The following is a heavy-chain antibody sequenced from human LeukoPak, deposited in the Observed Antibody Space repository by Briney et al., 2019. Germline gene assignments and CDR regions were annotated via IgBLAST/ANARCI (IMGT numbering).Heavy chain of an antibody. CDR3: SRGSACSSSSCHYTPSAFDI. D-gene: IGHD2-2*01. CDR1: GYTFTSYA. V-gene: IGHV7-4-1*02. J-gene: IGHJ3*02. Sequence: ASVKVSCKASGYTFTSYAMNWVRQAPGQGLEWMGWINTNTGNPTYAQGFTGRFVFSLDTSVSTAYLQISSLKAEDTAVYYCSRGSACSSSSCHYTPSAFDIWGQGTMVTVSS. CDR2: INTNTGNP.